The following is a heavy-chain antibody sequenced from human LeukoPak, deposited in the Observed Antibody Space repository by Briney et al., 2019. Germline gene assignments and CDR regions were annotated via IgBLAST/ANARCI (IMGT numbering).Heavy chain of an antibody. CDR2: IYYSGST. V-gene: IGHV4-59*01. CDR1: GGSISSYY. D-gene: IGHD3-3*01. J-gene: IGHJ5*02. Sequence: SETLSLTCTVSGGSISSYYWSWIRQPPGKGLEWIGYIYYSGSTNYNPSLKSRVTISVDTSKNQFSLKLSSVTAADTAVYYCARVYYDFWSGYYEGPNWFDPWGQGTLVTVSS. CDR3: ARVYYDFWSGYYEGPNWFDP.